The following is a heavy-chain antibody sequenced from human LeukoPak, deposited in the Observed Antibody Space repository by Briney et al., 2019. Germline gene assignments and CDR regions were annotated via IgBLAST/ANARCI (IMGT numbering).Heavy chain of an antibody. V-gene: IGHV3-23*01. Sequence: GGSLRLSCAASGFTFSSYAMSWVRQAPGKGLEWVSAISGSGGSTYYADSVKGRFTISRDNSKNTLYLQMNSLRAEDTAVYYCAKQITPVTAMVTAPDYWGQGTLVTVSP. CDR3: AKQITPVTAMVTAPDY. J-gene: IGHJ4*02. CDR2: ISGSGGST. CDR1: GFTFSSYA. D-gene: IGHD5-18*01.